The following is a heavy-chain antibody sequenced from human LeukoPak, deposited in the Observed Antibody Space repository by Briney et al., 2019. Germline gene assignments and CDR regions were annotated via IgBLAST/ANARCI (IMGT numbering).Heavy chain of an antibody. CDR2: ISSSGSTI. J-gene: IGHJ1*01. Sequence: PGGSLRLSCAASGFTVSSNYMSWIRQAPGKGLEWVSYISSSGSTIYYADSVKGRFTISRDNAKNSLYLQMNSLRAEDTAVYYCARDYSSGYYYAYGERAEYFQHWGQGTLVTVSS. CDR3: ARDYSSGYYYAYGERAEYFQH. CDR1: GFTVSSNY. V-gene: IGHV3-11*04. D-gene: IGHD3-22*01.